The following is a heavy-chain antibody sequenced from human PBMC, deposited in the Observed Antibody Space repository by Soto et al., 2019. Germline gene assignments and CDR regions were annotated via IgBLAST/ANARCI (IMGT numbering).Heavy chain of an antibody. Sequence: QITLRESGPPLVKPTQTLTLTCTFSGFSLTTRPVGVGWIRQSPGKALEWLAFAYWDDDNRYSPSLRSRLTVTKDTSKNQVVLTMTNVDPVDTATYFCAHRRQSGDWKGGFFDYWVQGTLVTVSS. CDR2: AYWDDDN. V-gene: IGHV2-5*02. D-gene: IGHD2-21*02. CDR3: AHRRQSGDWKGGFFDY. J-gene: IGHJ4*02. CDR1: GFSLTTRPVG.